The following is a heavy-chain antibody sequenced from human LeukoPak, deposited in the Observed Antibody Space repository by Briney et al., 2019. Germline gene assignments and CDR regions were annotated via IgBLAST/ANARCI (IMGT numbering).Heavy chain of an antibody. D-gene: IGHD5-18*01. V-gene: IGHV1-69*13. CDR2: IIPIFGTA. Sequence: GASVKVSCKASGGTFSSYAISWVRQAPGQGLEWMGGIIPIFGTANYAQKFQGRVTITADESTSTAYVELSSLRSEDTAVYYCARSGYSYGYDFDYWGQGTLVTVSS. J-gene: IGHJ4*02. CDR1: GGTFSSYA. CDR3: ARSGYSYGYDFDY.